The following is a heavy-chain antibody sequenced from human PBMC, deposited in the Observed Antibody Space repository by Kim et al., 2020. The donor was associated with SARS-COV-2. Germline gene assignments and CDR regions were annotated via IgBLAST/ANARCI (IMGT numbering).Heavy chain of an antibody. CDR2: IHHSGTT. J-gene: IGHJ5*02. D-gene: IGHD6-19*01. V-gene: IGHV4-38-2*02. CDR1: GYSISSGYH. Sequence: SETLSLTCTVSGYSISSGYHWGWIRQPPGKGLEWIGSIHHSGTTYYNPSLKSRVTISVDTSKNQFSLKLSSVTAADTAVFYCARVAHYERTIAVILSRFDTWGQGTVVTVSS. CDR3: ARVAHYERTIAVILSRFDT.